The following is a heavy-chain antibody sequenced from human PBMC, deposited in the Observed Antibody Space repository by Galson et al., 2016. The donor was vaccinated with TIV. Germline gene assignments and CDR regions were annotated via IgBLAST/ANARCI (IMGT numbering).Heavy chain of an antibody. CDR1: GYTFTSFG. D-gene: IGHD6-6*01. CDR2: ISGYNGKT. CDR3: TRDRSIAAPPGMDV. Sequence: SVKVSCKATGYTFTSFGIAWVRQAPGQGLEWMGWISGYNGKTYYAQKFQDRVTMTTDTSTNTAYMELRSLRSDDTAVYYCTRDRSIAAPPGMDVWGQGTEVTVTS. J-gene: IGHJ6*02. V-gene: IGHV1-18*01.